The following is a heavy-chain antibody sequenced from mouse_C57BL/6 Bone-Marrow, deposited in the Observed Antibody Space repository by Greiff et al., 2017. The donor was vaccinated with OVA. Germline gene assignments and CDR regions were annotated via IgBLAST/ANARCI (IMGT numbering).Heavy chain of an antibody. V-gene: IGHV1-81*01. CDR1: GYTFTSYG. CDR2: IYPRSGNT. Sequence: VKLMESGAELARPGASVKLSCKASGYTFTSYGISWVKQRTGQGLEWIGEIYPRSGNTYYNEKFKGKATLTADKSSSTAYMELRSLTSEDSAVYFCARSRTAQASNWGQGTLVTVSA. J-gene: IGHJ3*01. D-gene: IGHD3-2*02. CDR3: ARSRTAQASN.